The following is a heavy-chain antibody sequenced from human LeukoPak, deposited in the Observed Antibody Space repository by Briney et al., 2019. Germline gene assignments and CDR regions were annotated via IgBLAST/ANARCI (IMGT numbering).Heavy chain of an antibody. CDR3: ARLRSSSFYYYYMDV. V-gene: IGHV3-11*01. CDR1: GFTFSDSY. CDR2: ISSSGGAI. J-gene: IGHJ6*03. Sequence: NPGGSLRLSCAASGFTFSDSYMSWIRQAPGKGLEWVSYISSSGGAIYHADSVKGRFTISRDNTKNSLYLQMNSLRAEDTAVYYSARLRSSSFYYYYMDVWGKGTTVTVSS. D-gene: IGHD6-6*01.